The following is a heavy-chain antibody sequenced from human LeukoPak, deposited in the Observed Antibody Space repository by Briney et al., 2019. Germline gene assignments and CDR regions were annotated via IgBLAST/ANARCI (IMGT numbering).Heavy chain of an antibody. V-gene: IGHV4-4*07. CDR2: LYPGVST. J-gene: IGHJ4*02. Sequence: KPSETLSLTCTVSSDSFSSHYWAWIRQPAGKGLEWLGRLYPGVSTNYSPSLKSRLTMSVDTSKNQFSLKLTSMTAADTAVYFCARSAVTRAGVFDYWGRGTLVTVSS. CDR3: ARSAVTRAGVFDY. CDR1: SDSFSSHY. D-gene: IGHD4-17*01.